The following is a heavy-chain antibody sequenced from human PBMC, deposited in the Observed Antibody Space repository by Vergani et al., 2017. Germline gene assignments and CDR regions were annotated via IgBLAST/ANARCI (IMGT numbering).Heavy chain of an antibody. V-gene: IGHV3-53*02. CDR1: GFTVSSNY. CDR3: ARLDIAVAGVDY. D-gene: IGHD6-19*01. Sequence: EVQLVETGGGLIQPGGSLRLSCAASGFTVSSNYMSWVRQAPGKGLEWVSVIYSGGGTYYADSVKGRFTISRDNSKNTLYLQMNSLRAEDTAVYYCARLDIAVAGVDYWGQGTLVTVSS. CDR2: IYSGGGT. J-gene: IGHJ4*02.